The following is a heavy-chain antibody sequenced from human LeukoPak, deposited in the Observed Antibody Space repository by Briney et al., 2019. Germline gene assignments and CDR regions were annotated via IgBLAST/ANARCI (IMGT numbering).Heavy chain of an antibody. CDR1: GFTFSSYW. CDR2: IKQDGSEK. D-gene: IGHD3-3*01. V-gene: IGHV3-7*01. J-gene: IGHJ4*02. Sequence: GGSLRLSCAASGFTFSSYWMSWVRRAPGKGLEWVANIKQDGSEKYYVDSVKGRFTISRDNAKSSLYLQMNSLRAEDTSVYYCARDLRFSDYWGQGTLVTVS. CDR3: ARDLRFSDY.